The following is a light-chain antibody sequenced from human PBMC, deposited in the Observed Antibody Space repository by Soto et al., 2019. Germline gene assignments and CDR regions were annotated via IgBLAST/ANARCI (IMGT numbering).Light chain of an antibody. CDR3: QQFTNYIIT. CDR2: AAS. CDR1: QTISTY. Sequence: DIQMTQSPSSLSASVGDRVTITCRASQTISTYLNWYQQKPGKAPKLLIHAASSLQSGVPSRFSGSGSGTDLTITISSLQPEDSETYYCQQFTNYIITFGQGTRLEIK. J-gene: IGKJ5*01. V-gene: IGKV1-39*01.